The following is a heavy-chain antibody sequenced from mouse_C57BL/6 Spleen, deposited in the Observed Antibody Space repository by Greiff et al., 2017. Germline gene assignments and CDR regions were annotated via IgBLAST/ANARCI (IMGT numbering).Heavy chain of an antibody. V-gene: IGHV1-64*01. CDR1: GYTFTSYW. CDR2: IHPNSGST. CDR3: ARSEGRLLWAFAY. Sequence: QVQLQQPGAELVKPGASVKLSCKASGYTFTSYWMHWVKQRPGQGLEWIGMIHPNSGSTNYNEKFKSKATLTVDKSSSTAYMQLSSLTSEDSAVYYCARSEGRLLWAFAYWCQGTLVTVSA. D-gene: IGHD2-1*01. J-gene: IGHJ3*01.